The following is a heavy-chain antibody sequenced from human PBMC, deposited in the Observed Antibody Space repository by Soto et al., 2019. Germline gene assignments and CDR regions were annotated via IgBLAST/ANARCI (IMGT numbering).Heavy chain of an antibody. Sequence: SETLSLTCTVSGGSVSSGSYYWSWIRQPPGKGLELILYIYYSGITNYNPSLESRVTISIDASKNKFSLKMKSVTAADTAVYYCVRDYLLTGFDPWGQGALVTVSS. CDR1: GGSVSSGSYY. D-gene: IGHD3-9*01. J-gene: IGHJ5*02. V-gene: IGHV4-61*01. CDR3: VRDYLLTGFDP. CDR2: IYYSGIT.